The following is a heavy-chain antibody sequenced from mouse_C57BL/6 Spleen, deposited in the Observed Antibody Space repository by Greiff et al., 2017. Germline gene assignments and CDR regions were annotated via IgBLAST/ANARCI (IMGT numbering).Heavy chain of an antibody. V-gene: IGHV5-9-1*02. D-gene: IGHD4-1*01. CDR3: TRNPLGRYFDY. Sequence: EVMLVESGEGLVKPGGSLKLSCAASGFTFSSYAMSWVRQTPEKRLEGVAYISSGGDYIYYADTVKGRFTISRDNARNTLYLQMSSLKSEDTAMYYCTRNPLGRYFDYWGQGTTLTVSS. CDR2: ISSGGDYI. CDR1: GFTFSSYA. J-gene: IGHJ2*01.